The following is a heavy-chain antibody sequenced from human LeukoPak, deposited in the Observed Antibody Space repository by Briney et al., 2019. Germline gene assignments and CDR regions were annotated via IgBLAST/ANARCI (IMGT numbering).Heavy chain of an antibody. CDR1: GYSFTNSW. CDR2: IYPGDSDT. D-gene: IGHD6-6*01. Sequence: GESPKISCKGSGYSFTNSWIGWVRQMPGKGLEWMGIIYPGDSDTRYSPSFQGQVTISADKSISTAYLQWSSLKASDTAMYYCARLSAARSFDYWGQGTLATVSS. J-gene: IGHJ4*02. V-gene: IGHV5-51*01. CDR3: ARLSAARSFDY.